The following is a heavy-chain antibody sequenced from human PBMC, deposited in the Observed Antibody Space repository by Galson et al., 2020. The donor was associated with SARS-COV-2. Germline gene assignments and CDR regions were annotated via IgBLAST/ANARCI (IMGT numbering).Heavy chain of an antibody. D-gene: IGHD5-18*01. V-gene: IGHV3-7*01. J-gene: IGHJ4*02. CDR3: ARLDTAMDRGRAY. CDR1: RLTSSSYW. Sequence: TGGSLRLSCTASRLTSSSYWMNWVRQAPGKGLEWVAMIKKDGSTKYYVDSVKGRFTISKDNAKNSLYLQMNSVRAEDTAVYYCARLDTAMDRGRAYWGQGTLVTVSA. CDR2: IKKDGSTK.